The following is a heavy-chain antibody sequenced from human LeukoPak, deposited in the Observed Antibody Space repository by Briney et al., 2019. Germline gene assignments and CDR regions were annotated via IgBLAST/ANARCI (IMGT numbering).Heavy chain of an antibody. CDR2: ISAYNGNT. V-gene: IGHV1-18*01. D-gene: IGHD2-15*01. Sequence: ASVKVSCKASGYTFTSYGISWVRQAPGQGLEWMGWISAYNGNTNYAQKFQGRVTITADESTSTAYMELSSLRSEDTAVYYCARDRVEDCSGGSCYGEGMDVWGQGTTVTVSS. CDR3: ARDRVEDCSGGSCYGEGMDV. CDR1: GYTFTSYG. J-gene: IGHJ6*02.